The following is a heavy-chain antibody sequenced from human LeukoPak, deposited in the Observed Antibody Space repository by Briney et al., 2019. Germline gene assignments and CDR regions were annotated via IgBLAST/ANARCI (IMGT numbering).Heavy chain of an antibody. CDR1: VGSISSGDYY. Sequence: SETLSLTCTVSVGSISSGDYYWSWIRQPPGKCLEWIGYIYYSESTYYNPSLKSRVTIPVDTSKNQFSLKLSSGTAADTAVYYCAVGSYYRYFQHWGQGTLVTVSS. D-gene: IGHD1-26*01. CDR2: IYYSEST. V-gene: IGHV4-30-4*01. J-gene: IGHJ1*01. CDR3: AVGSYYRYFQH.